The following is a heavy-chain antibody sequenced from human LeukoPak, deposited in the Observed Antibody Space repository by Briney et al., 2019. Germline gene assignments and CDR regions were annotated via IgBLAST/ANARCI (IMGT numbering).Heavy chain of an antibody. CDR1: GFTFDDYA. CDR2: NSGECGST. Sequence: GGALRLSCAASGFTFDDYAMHWVRPAPGKGLEGVSLNSGECGSTYYADSVKGRFTIYRDNSKNSLYLQMNSLRTEDTALYYCAKDVLSSRESYFDYWGEGTLVTVSS. D-gene: IGHD3-16*01. V-gene: IGHV3-43*02. CDR3: AKDVLSSRESYFDY. J-gene: IGHJ4*02.